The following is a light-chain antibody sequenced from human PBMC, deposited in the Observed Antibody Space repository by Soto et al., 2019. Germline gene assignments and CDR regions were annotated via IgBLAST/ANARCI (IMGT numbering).Light chain of an antibody. CDR2: GAS. J-gene: IGKJ4*01. Sequence: EIVLTQSPGTLSLSPGERATLSCRASQSVSSSYLAWYQQKPGQAPRLLIYGASSRATGIPDRFSGSGSGTGFTLTISRLEPEDFAVYYCQQYGSSPQTFGGGTKVDIK. CDR1: QSVSSSY. V-gene: IGKV3-20*01. CDR3: QQYGSSPQT.